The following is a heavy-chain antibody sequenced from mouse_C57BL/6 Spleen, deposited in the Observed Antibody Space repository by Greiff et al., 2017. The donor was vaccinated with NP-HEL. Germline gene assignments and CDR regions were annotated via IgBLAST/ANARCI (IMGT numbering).Heavy chain of an antibody. CDR2: INPNNGGT. CDR3: ARGGAGLYYAMDY. J-gene: IGHJ4*01. CDR1: GYTFTDYY. Sequence: EVQLQQSGPELVKPGASVKISCKASGYTFTDYYMNWVKQSHGKSLEWIGDINPNNGGTSYTQKFNGKATLTVDMSSSIAYMERRRLTSEDSAVYYGARGGAGLYYAMDYWGQGTSVTVSS. V-gene: IGHV1-26*01. D-gene: IGHD3-3*01.